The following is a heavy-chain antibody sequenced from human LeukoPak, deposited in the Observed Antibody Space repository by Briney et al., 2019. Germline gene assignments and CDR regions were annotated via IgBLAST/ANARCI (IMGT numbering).Heavy chain of an antibody. J-gene: IGHJ4*02. CDR1: GFTFSDHA. Sequence: GGSLRLSCAASGFTFSDHAMSWVRQAPAKGLESVSAISGSGGSTYYADSVEGRFTISKDNSKNTLYLQMNSLRAEDTAVYYCAKTRPLDSSSWSHGDYWGQGTLVTVSS. CDR2: ISGSGGST. D-gene: IGHD6-13*01. CDR3: AKTRPLDSSSWSHGDY. V-gene: IGHV3-23*01.